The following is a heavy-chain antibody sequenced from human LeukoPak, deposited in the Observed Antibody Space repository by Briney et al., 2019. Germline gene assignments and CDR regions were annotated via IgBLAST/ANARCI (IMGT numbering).Heavy chain of an antibody. D-gene: IGHD4-23*01. Sequence: PGGSLRLSCAASGFTFSSYGMHWVRQAPGKGLEWVAVISYDGSNKYYADSVKGRFTISRDNSKNTLYLQMNSLRAEDTAVYYCAKDMRGGRHDYGGNSGAFDIWGQGTMVTVSS. CDR3: AKDMRGGRHDYGGNSGAFDI. CDR1: GFTFSSYG. CDR2: ISYDGSNK. J-gene: IGHJ3*02. V-gene: IGHV3-30*18.